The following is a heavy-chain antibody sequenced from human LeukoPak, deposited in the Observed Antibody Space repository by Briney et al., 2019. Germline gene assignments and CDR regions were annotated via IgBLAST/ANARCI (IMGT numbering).Heavy chain of an antibody. V-gene: IGHV3-33*01. D-gene: IGHD1-14*01. CDR1: GFDFGSYV. CDR3: ARDLNREDFDY. Sequence: SGRSLRLSCAASGFDFGSYVMHWVRQAPGKGLEWVAIIWLDGSATYYGDSVKGRFTVSRDNSNNTLYLQMNSLRVEDTAVYYCARDLNREDFDYWGQGTLVAVSS. CDR2: IWLDGSAT. J-gene: IGHJ4*02.